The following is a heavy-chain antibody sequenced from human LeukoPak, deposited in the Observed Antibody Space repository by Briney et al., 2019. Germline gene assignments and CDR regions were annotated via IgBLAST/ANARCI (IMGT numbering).Heavy chain of an antibody. V-gene: IGHV3-48*03. D-gene: IGHD6-19*01. J-gene: IGHJ5*02. CDR1: GFTFSSYE. CDR2: ISSRGSTI. CDR3: ASLSSGWFRDWFDP. Sequence: GGSLRLSCAASGFTFSSYEMNWVRQAPGKGLEWVSYISSRGSTIYYADSVKGRFTISRDNAKNSLYLQMNSLRAEDTAVYYCASLSSGWFRDWFDPWGQGTLVTVSS.